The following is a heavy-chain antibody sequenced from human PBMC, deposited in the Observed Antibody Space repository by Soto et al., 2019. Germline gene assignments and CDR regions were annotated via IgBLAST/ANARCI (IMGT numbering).Heavy chain of an antibody. Sequence: QVQLVESGGGVVRPGKSLTVSCTGSGFVFGGYGIHWVRQTPGKGLEWLAMTSYDGSNKYFADSVKGRFTISRDNSKNTVYLQMDNRRLEDTAVYYCARGGEVFDYWGRGTLVTVSS. CDR3: ARGGEVFDY. CDR2: TSYDGSNK. D-gene: IGHD3-16*01. CDR1: GFVFGGYG. J-gene: IGHJ4*02. V-gene: IGHV3-30*03.